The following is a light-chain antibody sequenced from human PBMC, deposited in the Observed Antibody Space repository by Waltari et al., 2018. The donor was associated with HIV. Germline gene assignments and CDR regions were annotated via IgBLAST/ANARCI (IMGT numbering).Light chain of an antibody. CDR1: QSITSW. V-gene: IGKV1-5*03. J-gene: IGKJ1*01. CDR3: QQYHSFPWT. CDR2: KAS. Sequence: DIQMTQSPSTLPASVGDRVTITCRARQSITSWLAWYQQKPGKAPKLLLYKASTLETGVPSRFSGSGSGTQVTLNSSGLQPDDFATYYCQQYHSFPWTFGQGTKVEFK.